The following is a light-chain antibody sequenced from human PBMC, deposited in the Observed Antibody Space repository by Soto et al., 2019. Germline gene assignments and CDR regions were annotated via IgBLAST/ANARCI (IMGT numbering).Light chain of an antibody. CDR1: SSDVGGYNY. V-gene: IGLV2-8*01. J-gene: IGLJ2*01. CDR3: SSYAGSTNLI. Sequence: QSVLTQPPSASGSPGQSVTITCTGTSSDVGGYNYVSWYQQHPGKAPKLMIYEVYKRPSGVPDRFSGSKSGNTASLTVSGLQAEDEADYYCSSYAGSTNLIFGEGTQLTVL. CDR2: EVY.